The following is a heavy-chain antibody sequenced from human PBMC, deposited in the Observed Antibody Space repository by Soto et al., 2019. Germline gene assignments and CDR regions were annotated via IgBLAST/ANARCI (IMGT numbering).Heavy chain of an antibody. CDR1: GFTFSSYA. D-gene: IGHD4-17*01. CDR3: AKPPPLGCDYRYEWFGP. J-gene: IGHJ5*02. CDR2: ISGSGGST. Sequence: GGSLRLSCAASGFTFSSYAMSWVRQAPGKGLEWVSAISGSGGSTYYADSVKGRFTISRDNSKNTLYLQMNSLRAEDTAVYYCAKPPPLGCDYRYEWFGPWGQGTLVTVFS. V-gene: IGHV3-23*01.